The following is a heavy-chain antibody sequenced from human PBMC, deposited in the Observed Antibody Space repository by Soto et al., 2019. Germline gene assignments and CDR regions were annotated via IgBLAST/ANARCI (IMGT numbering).Heavy chain of an antibody. CDR3: ARDYSGDTIYYYYGMDV. CDR1: GLTFSSYG. CDR2: IWYDGSNK. Sequence: GGSLRLSCAASGLTFSSYGMHWVRQAQGKGLEWVAVIWYDGSNKYYADSVKGRFTISRDNSKNTLYLQMNSLRAEDTAVYYCARDYSGDTIYYYYGMDVWGQGTTVTVSS. D-gene: IGHD4-17*01. J-gene: IGHJ6*02. V-gene: IGHV3-33*01.